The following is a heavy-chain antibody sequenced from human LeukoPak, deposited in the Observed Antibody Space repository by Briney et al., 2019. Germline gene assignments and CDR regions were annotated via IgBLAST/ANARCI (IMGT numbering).Heavy chain of an antibody. CDR2: SDPEDGER. Sequence: ASVKVSCKVSGKTLSDLSIHWLRQPPGKGLEWLGGSDPEDGERIYAQMFQGRVTMTEDTSTDTAYTELSSLRSEDTAVYYCATIGGYDYDYFDYWGQGTLVTASS. D-gene: IGHD5-12*01. CDR3: ATIGGYDYDYFDY. CDR1: GKTLSDLS. V-gene: IGHV1-24*01. J-gene: IGHJ4*02.